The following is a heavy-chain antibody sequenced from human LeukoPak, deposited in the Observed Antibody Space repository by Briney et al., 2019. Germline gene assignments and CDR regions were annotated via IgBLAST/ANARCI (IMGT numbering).Heavy chain of an antibody. CDR2: ISYGGSNK. D-gene: IGHD6-6*01. CDR3: ARDASPYSSSPNYFDY. Sequence: PGGSLRLSCAASGFTFSSYAMHWVRQAPGKGLEWVAVISYGGSNKYYADSVKGRFTISRDNSKNTLYLQMNSLRAKDTAVYYCARDASPYSSSPNYFDYWGQGTLVTVSS. V-gene: IGHV3-30-3*01. J-gene: IGHJ4*02. CDR1: GFTFSSYA.